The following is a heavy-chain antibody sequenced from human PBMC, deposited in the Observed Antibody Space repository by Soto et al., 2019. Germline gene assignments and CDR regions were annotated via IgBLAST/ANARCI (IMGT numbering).Heavy chain of an antibody. D-gene: IGHD6-13*01. CDR2: ISTTSTT. Sequence: QVQLQESGPGLVKPSETLSLTCTVSGGSISSYYWRWFRQPAGKGLEWIGRISTTSTTNYNPSHKSRVSMSLDTSKSQVSLKLSSVTAADAAVYYCAGNIAAAGRRYYGMDVWGQGTTVTVSS. CDR1: GGSISSYY. J-gene: IGHJ6*02. V-gene: IGHV4-4*07. CDR3: AGNIAAAGRRYYGMDV.